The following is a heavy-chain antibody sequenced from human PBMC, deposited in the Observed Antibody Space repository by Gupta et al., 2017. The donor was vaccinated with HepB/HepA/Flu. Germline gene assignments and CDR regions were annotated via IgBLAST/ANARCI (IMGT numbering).Heavy chain of an antibody. CDR3: ARDIGYGGYSGYDIDY. CDR2: ISSSSSYI. V-gene: IGHV3-21*01. D-gene: IGHD5-12*01. J-gene: IGHJ4*02. Sequence: EVQLVESGGGLVKPGGSLRLSCAASGFTFSSYSMNWVRQAPGKGLEWVSSISSSSSYIYYADSVKGRFTISRDNAKNSLYLQMNSLRAEDTAVYYCARDIGYGGYSGYDIDYWGQGTLVTVSS. CDR1: GFTFSSYS.